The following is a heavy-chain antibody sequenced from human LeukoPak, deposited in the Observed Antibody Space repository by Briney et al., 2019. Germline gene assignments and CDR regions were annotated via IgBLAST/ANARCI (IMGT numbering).Heavy chain of an antibody. J-gene: IGHJ5*02. CDR3: ARDLHSSSWLNWFDP. D-gene: IGHD6-13*01. CDR1: GGSFSGYY. Sequence: PSETLSLTCAVYGGSFSGYYWSWIRQPPGKGLEWIGEINHSGSTNYNPSLKSRVTISVDTSKSQFSLKLSSVTAADTAVYYCARDLHSSSWLNWFDPWGQGTLVTVSS. CDR2: INHSGST. V-gene: IGHV4-34*01.